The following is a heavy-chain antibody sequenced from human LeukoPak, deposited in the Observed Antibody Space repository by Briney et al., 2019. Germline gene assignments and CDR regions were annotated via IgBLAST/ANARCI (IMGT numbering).Heavy chain of an antibody. V-gene: IGHV4-4*07. D-gene: IGHD2-2*01. J-gene: IGHJ3*02. Sequence: SETLSLTCTVSGGSVSTYYWSSIRETARKGLEWIGRIYSTGSTDYNPSLGSRVSVSADTSKNQFSLKLTSVTAADTAMYYCALYCTSSSCPNRGGAFDIWGQGTMVTVSS. CDR2: IYSTGST. CDR3: ALYCTSSSCPNRGGAFDI. CDR1: GGSVSTYY.